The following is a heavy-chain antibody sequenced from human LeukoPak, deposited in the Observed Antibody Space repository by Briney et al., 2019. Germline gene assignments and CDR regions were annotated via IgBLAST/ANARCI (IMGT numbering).Heavy chain of an antibody. D-gene: IGHD2-2*01. J-gene: IGHJ3*02. CDR2: ISSSGSTI. CDR3: ARSRIVVVPAAISFGNQGAFDI. CDR1: GFTFSDYY. Sequence: GGSLRLSCAASGFTFSDYYMSWIRQAPGKGLEWVSYISSSGSTIYYADSVKGRFTISRDNAKNSLYLQMNSLRAEDTAVYYCARSRIVVVPAAISFGNQGAFDIWGQGTMVTVSS. V-gene: IGHV3-11*01.